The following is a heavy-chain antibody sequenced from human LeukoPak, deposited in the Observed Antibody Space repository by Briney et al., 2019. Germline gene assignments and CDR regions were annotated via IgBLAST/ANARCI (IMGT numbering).Heavy chain of an antibody. D-gene: IGHD5-24*01. CDR2: IRYDGSNK. Sequence: PGGSLRLSCAASGLTFSSYGMHWVRQAPGKVLEWVAFIRYDGSNKYYADSVKGRFTISRDNSKNTLYLQMNSLRAEDTAVYYCARLEMATISYYYYYYYMDVWGKGTTVTISS. V-gene: IGHV3-30*02. CDR1: GLTFSSYG. J-gene: IGHJ6*03. CDR3: ARLEMATISYYYYYYYMDV.